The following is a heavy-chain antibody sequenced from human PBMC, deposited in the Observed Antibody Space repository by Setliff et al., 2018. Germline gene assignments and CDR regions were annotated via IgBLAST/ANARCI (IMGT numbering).Heavy chain of an antibody. Sequence: SETLSLTCTVSGGSISSNTYYWSWIRQHPGKGLEWIGYISYSGSTYYNPSLKSRASISIDTSKNQFSLNLSSVTAADTAVYYCARVATAILDAFDIWGQGTMVTV. V-gene: IGHV4-31*03. CDR1: GGSISSNTYY. J-gene: IGHJ3*02. CDR2: ISYSGST. D-gene: IGHD5-18*01. CDR3: ARVATAILDAFDI.